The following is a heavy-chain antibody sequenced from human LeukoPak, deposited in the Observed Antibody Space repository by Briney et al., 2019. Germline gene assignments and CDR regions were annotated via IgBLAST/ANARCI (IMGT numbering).Heavy chain of an antibody. J-gene: IGHJ4*02. D-gene: IGHD3-10*01. CDR3: ARNKWFGESTPFDY. CDR2: IWYDGSNK. CDR1: GFTFSSYG. Sequence: GGSLRLSCAASGFTFSSYGMHWVRQAPGKGLEGVAVIWYDGSNKYYADSVKGRFTISRDNSKNTLYLQMNSLRAEDTAVYYCARNKWFGESTPFDYWGLGTLVTVSS. V-gene: IGHV3-33*01.